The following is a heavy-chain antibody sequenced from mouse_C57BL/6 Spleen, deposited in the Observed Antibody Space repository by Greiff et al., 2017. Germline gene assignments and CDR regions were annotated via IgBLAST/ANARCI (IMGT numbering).Heavy chain of an antibody. CDR2: ISSGSSTI. V-gene: IGHV5-17*01. Sequence: EVNVVESGGGLVKPGGSLKLSCAASGFTFSDYGMHWVRQAPEKGLEWVAYISSGSSTIYYADTVKGRFTISRDNAKNTLFLQMTRLRSEDTAMYYCARPGRWLLSPDYWGQGTTLTVSS. CDR1: GFTFSDYG. D-gene: IGHD2-3*01. J-gene: IGHJ2*01. CDR3: ARPGRWLLSPDY.